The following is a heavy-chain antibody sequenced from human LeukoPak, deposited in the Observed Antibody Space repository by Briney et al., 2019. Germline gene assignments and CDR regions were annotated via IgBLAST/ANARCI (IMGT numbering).Heavy chain of an antibody. J-gene: IGHJ4*02. CDR2: INHSGST. CDR3: ARGTNGRISYAGALDY. D-gene: IGHD2-8*01. V-gene: IGHV4-34*01. CDR1: GGSFSGYY. Sequence: ASETLSLTCAVYGGSFSGYYWSWIRQPPGKGLEWIGEINHSGSTNYNPSLKSRVTISVDTSKNQFSLKLSSVTAADTAVYYCARGTNGRISYAGALDYWGQGTLVTVSS.